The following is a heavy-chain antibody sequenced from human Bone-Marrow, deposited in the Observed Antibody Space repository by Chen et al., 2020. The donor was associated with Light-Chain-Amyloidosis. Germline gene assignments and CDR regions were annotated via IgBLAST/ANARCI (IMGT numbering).Heavy chain of an antibody. D-gene: IGHD5-12*01. J-gene: IGHJ4*02. CDR1: GYTFPNYW. CDR3: ARRRDGYNFDY. Sequence: EVQLEQSGPEVKKPGESLKISCKGSGYTFPNYWSGWVRQMPGKGLEWMGVIYPDDSDARDSPSFEGHVTISADKSITTAYLQWRSLKASDSAMYYCARRRDGYNFDYWGQGTLVTVSS. V-gene: IGHV5-51*01. CDR2: IYPDDSDA.